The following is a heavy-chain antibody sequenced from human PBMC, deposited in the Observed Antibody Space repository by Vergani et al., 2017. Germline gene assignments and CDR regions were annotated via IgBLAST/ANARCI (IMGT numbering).Heavy chain of an antibody. Sequence: QVQLVESGGGVVQPGRSLRLSCAASGFTFSSYAMHWVRQAPGKGLEWVAVISYDGSNKYYADSVKGRFTISRDNSKNTLYLQMNSLRAEDTAVYYCASETATPYWGQGTLVTVSS. CDR1: GFTFSSYA. CDR2: ISYDGSNK. CDR3: ASETATPY. V-gene: IGHV3-30-3*01. J-gene: IGHJ4*02. D-gene: IGHD5-12*01.